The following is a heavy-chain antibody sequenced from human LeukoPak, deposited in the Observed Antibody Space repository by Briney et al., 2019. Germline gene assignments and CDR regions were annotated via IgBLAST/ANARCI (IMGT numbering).Heavy chain of an antibody. CDR3: TTDTTGYGHFDY. CDR1: GFTFSSYG. V-gene: IGHV3-23*01. Sequence: GGSLRLSCAASGFTFSSYGMSWVRQAPGKGLEWVSAISGSGGSTYYADSVKGRFTISRDNSKNTLYLQMNSLKTEDTAVYYCTTDTTGYGHFDYWGQGTLVTVSS. CDR2: ISGSGGST. J-gene: IGHJ4*02. D-gene: IGHD3-9*01.